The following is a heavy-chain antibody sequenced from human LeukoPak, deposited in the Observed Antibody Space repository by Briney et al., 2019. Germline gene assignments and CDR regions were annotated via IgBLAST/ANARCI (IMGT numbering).Heavy chain of an antibody. D-gene: IGHD3-22*01. Sequence: HPGGSLRLSCAASGFTFSDYAMTWVRQAPGEGLEWVSVISGGGSITSHAVSVKGRFTISRDNSKNTLYLQMNSLRAEDTAVYYCARGARGGGTYYYDSSGYYWTSFDYWGQGTLVTVSS. CDR2: ISGGGSIT. V-gene: IGHV3-23*01. CDR3: ARGARGGGTYYYDSSGYYWTSFDY. J-gene: IGHJ4*02. CDR1: GFTFSDYA.